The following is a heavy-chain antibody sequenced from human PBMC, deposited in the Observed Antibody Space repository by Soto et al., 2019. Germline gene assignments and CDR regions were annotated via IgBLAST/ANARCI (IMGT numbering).Heavy chain of an antibody. CDR1: GFTFSSYG. CDR2: ISYDGSNK. Sequence: QVQLVESGGGVVQPGRSLRLSCAASGFTFSSYGMHWVRQAPGKGLEWVAVISYDGSNKYYADSVKGRFTISRDNSKNTLYLHMNSLRAEDTAVYYCAKEGLELRAYYYYGMDVWGQGTTVTVSS. V-gene: IGHV3-30*18. D-gene: IGHD1-7*01. CDR3: AKEGLELRAYYYYGMDV. J-gene: IGHJ6*02.